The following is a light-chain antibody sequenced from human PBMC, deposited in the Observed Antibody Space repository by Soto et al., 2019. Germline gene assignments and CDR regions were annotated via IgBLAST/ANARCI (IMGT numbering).Light chain of an antibody. J-gene: IGKJ1*01. CDR1: QTVHTN. V-gene: IGKV3D-15*01. Sequence: ETVMTQSPATLSVSPGDRVTLSCRASQTVHTNLAWFQQKPGQAPKLLIYGASTRVTGIPDRISGSGSGTDLTITISRLEPEDFEVYYCQQYDNWPWTFGQGTKVDIK. CDR3: QQYDNWPWT. CDR2: GAS.